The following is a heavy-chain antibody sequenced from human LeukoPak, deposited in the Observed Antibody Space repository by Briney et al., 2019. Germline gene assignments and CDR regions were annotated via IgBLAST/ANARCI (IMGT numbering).Heavy chain of an antibody. J-gene: IGHJ2*01. CDR1: GFTFSSYG. D-gene: IGHD2/OR15-2a*01. V-gene: IGHV3-33*01. Sequence: GRSLRLSCAASGFTFSSYGMHWARQAPGKGLEWVAVIWYDGSNKYYPDSVQGRFTISRDNSKNTLYLQVNSLRAEDTAVYYCARDKSMSGWYIDLWGRGTLVTVSS. CDR3: ARDKSMSGWYIDL. CDR2: IWYDGSNK.